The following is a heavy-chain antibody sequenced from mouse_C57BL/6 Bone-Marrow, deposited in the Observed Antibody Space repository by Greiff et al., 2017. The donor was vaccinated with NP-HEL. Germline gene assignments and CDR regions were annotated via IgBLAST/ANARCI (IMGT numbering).Heavy chain of an antibody. J-gene: IGHJ2*01. CDR1: GYTFTSYG. D-gene: IGHD1-1*01. CDR3: ARAITTVVARGYYFDY. CDR2: LYPRSGNT. Sequence: QVQLKQSGAELARPGASVKLSCKASGYTFTSYGISWVKQRTGQGLEWIGELYPRSGNTYYNEKFKGKATLTADKSSSTAYMELRSLTSEDSAVYFCARAITTVVARGYYFDYWGQGTTLTVSS. V-gene: IGHV1-81*01.